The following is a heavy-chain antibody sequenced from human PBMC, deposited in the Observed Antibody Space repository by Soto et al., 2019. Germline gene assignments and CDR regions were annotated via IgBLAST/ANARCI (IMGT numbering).Heavy chain of an antibody. D-gene: IGHD6-19*01. J-gene: IGHJ4*02. CDR3: ARVGSSGWSPDY. Sequence: LSLTCTVSGGSISGHYWIWIRQSPGKRLEWIGYIFYSGSTNYNPSLKSRVTLSVDTSKNQFSLRLSSVTAADTAVYYCARVGSSGWSPDYWGQGTLVTVSS. CDR2: IFYSGST. CDR1: GGSISGHY. V-gene: IGHV4-59*11.